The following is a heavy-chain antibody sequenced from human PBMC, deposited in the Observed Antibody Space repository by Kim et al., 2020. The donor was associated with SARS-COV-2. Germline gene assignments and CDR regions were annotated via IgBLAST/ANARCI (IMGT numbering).Heavy chain of an antibody. CDR3: TSGLNYDILTGYYYY. J-gene: IGHJ6*01. V-gene: IGHV3-73*01. CDR2: IRSKANSYAT. D-gene: IGHD3-9*01. CDR1: GFTFSGSA. Sequence: GGSLRLSCAASGFTFSGSAMHWVRQASGKGLEWVGRIRSKANSYATAYAASGKGRFTIARDDSKNTAHLQMNSLNTEDTSFYYCTSGLNYDILTGYYYY.